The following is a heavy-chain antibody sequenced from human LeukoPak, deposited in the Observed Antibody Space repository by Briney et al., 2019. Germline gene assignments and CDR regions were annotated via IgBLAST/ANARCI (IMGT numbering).Heavy chain of an antibody. V-gene: IGHV3-23*01. D-gene: IGHD4-17*01. CDR3: AKEIYGDYVGGAFDI. Sequence: GGSLRLSCAASGFTFSSYAMSWVRQAPGNGLEWVSAISGSGGSTYYADSVKVRFTISRDNSKNTLYLQMNSLRAEDTAVYYCAKEIYGDYVGGAFDIWGQGTMVTVSS. CDR1: GFTFSSYA. J-gene: IGHJ3*02. CDR2: ISGSGGST.